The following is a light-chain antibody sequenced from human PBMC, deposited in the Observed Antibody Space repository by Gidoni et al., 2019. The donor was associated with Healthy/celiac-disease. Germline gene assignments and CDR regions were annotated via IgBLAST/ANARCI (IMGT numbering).Light chain of an antibody. Sequence: TLPGSPRERAAVSCMAGRVVCCDLAWIVHRPGQGPMLRIYGASTRATGIPSRFSGSGAGIGFTLTVSYVRSVGFAVHYCQEYYNWPRGTFGQGTKVEIK. J-gene: IGKJ1*01. CDR3: QEYYNWPRGT. CDR1: RVVCCD. CDR2: GAS. V-gene: IGKV3-15*01.